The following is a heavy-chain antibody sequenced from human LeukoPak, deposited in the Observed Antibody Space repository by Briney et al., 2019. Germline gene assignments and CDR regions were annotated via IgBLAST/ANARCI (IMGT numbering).Heavy chain of an antibody. CDR1: GFTFSSYG. J-gene: IGHJ4*02. Sequence: PGRSLRLSCAASGFTFSSYGMHWVRQAPGKGLEWVAVIWYDGSNKYYADSVKGRFTISRDNSKNTLYLQMNSLRAEDTAVYYCARDMDSYYDSSGYPDYWGQGTLVTVSS. V-gene: IGHV3-33*01. CDR3: ARDMDSYYDSSGYPDY. CDR2: IWYDGSNK. D-gene: IGHD3-22*01.